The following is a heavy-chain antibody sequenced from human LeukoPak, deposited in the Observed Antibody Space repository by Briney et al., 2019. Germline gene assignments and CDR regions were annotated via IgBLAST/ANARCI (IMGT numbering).Heavy chain of an antibody. D-gene: IGHD1-26*01. V-gene: IGHV3-7*01. Sequence: GGSLRLSCAASGFTFSSYWMSWVRQAPGKGLEWVANIKQDGSEKYYVDSVKGRFTISRDNAKNSLDLQMNSLRAEDTAVYYCARDSLVNAFDIWGRGTMVTVSS. J-gene: IGHJ3*02. CDR1: GFTFSSYW. CDR3: ARDSLVNAFDI. CDR2: IKQDGSEK.